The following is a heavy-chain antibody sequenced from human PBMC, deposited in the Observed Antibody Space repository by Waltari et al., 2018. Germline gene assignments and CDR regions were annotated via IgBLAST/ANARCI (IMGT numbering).Heavy chain of an antibody. CDR1: GFTFDDYT. Sequence: EVQLVESGGVVVQPGGSLRLSCAASGFTFDDYTMHWVRQAPGKGLEWVSLISWDGGSTYYADSVKGRFTIARDNSKNSLYLQMNSLRTEDTALYYCAKAGLRVLEWLLSTWGQGTLVTVSS. V-gene: IGHV3-43*01. CDR3: AKAGLRVLEWLLST. CDR2: ISWDGGST. D-gene: IGHD3-3*01. J-gene: IGHJ4*02.